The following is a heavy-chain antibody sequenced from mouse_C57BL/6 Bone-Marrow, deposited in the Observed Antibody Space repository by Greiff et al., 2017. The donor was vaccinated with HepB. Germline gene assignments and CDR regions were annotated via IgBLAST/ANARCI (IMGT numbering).Heavy chain of an antibody. D-gene: IGHD1-1*01. CDR3: TDYYGSGPWFAY. J-gene: IGHJ3*01. CDR1: GFNIKDYY. V-gene: IGHV14-1*01. CDR2: IDPEDGDT. Sequence: VQLQQSGAELVRPGASVKLSCTASGFNIKDYYMHWVKQRPEQGLEWIGRIDPEDGDTEYAPKFQGKATMTADTSSNTAYLQLSSLTSEDTAVYYCTDYYGSGPWFAYWGQGTLVTVSA.